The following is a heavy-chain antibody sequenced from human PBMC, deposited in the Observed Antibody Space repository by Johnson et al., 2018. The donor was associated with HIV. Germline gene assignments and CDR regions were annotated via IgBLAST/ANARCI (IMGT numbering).Heavy chain of an antibody. CDR2: ISYDGRNK. D-gene: IGHD3-16*01. J-gene: IGHJ3*02. CDR3: ARGRGALDI. V-gene: IGHV3-30*04. CDR1: GFTFSSYA. Sequence: QVQLVESGGGVVQPGRSLRLSCAASGFTFSSYAIHWVRQAPGKGLAWVGVISYDGRNKYYADSVKGRFTISRDNSKNTLYLQMNSLRAEDTAVYYCARGRGALDIWGQGTVVTISS.